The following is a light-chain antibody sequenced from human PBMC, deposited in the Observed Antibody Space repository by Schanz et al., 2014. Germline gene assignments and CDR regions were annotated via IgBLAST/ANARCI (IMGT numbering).Light chain of an antibody. V-gene: IGKV3-20*01. CDR3: QQYGSSPWT. CDR1: QSVSDQ. CDR2: NAS. J-gene: IGKJ1*01. Sequence: EIVLTQPPGTLSLSPGERATLSCRASQSVSDQLAWYQQKHGQAPRLLIYNASRRATGIPDRFSGSGSGTDFILTISRLEPEDFAVYYCQQYGSSPWTFGQGTKVEIK.